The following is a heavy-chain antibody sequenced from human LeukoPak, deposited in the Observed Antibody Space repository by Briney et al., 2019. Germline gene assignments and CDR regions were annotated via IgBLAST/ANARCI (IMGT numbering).Heavy chain of an antibody. Sequence: RTGGSLRLSCAASGFTFISYWMHWVRQAPGKGLVWVSRINSDGSSTSYADSVKGRFTISRDNAKNTLYLQMNSLRAEDTAVYYCARVGRGYSGYDDFDYWGQGTLVTVSS. CDR2: INSDGSST. V-gene: IGHV3-74*01. J-gene: IGHJ4*02. CDR1: GFTFISYW. CDR3: ARVGRGYSGYDDFDY. D-gene: IGHD5-12*01.